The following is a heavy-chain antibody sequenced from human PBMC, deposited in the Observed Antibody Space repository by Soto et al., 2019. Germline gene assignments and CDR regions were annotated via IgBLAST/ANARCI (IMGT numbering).Heavy chain of an antibody. V-gene: IGHV4-4*02. D-gene: IGHD1-1*01. CDR3: ARENWNEGGFFDY. CDR1: GGYISSSNW. Sequence: QVQLQESGPGLVKPSGTLSLTCAVSGGYISSSNWWSLVSQPPGNGPEWIGEIYHSGSTNYNPSLTSRVTISLEKSKNQFSLKVSSVTATDTAGYYCARENWNEGGFFDYWGQGTLVTVSS. CDR2: IYHSGST. J-gene: IGHJ4*02.